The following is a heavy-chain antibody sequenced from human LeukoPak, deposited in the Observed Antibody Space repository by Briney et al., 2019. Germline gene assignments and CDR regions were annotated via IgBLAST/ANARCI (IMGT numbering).Heavy chain of an antibody. Sequence: ASVKVSCKASGYTFTGYYMHWVRQAPGQGLEWMGRINPNSGGTNYAQKFQGRVTMTRDTSISTAYMELSRLRSDDTAVYYCASPFYYYGSSGYPPFDYWGQGTLVTVSS. CDR1: GYTFTGYY. CDR3: ASPFYYYGSSGYPPFDY. V-gene: IGHV1-2*06. CDR2: INPNSGGT. D-gene: IGHD3-22*01. J-gene: IGHJ4*02.